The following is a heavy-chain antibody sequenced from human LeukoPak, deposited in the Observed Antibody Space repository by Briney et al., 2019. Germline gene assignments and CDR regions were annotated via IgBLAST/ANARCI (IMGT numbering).Heavy chain of an antibody. Sequence: VASVKVSCKASGYTFTSYGISWVRQAPGQGLEWMGWISAYNGNTNYAQKLQGRVTMTTDTSTSTAYMELRSLRSDDTAVYYCARVGATQPYYYGMDVWGQGTTVTVSS. V-gene: IGHV1-18*01. D-gene: IGHD1-26*01. CDR3: ARVGATQPYYYGMDV. CDR1: GYTFTSYG. CDR2: ISAYNGNT. J-gene: IGHJ6*02.